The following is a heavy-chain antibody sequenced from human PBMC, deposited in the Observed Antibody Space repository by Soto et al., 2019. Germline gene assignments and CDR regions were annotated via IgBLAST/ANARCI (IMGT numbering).Heavy chain of an antibody. CDR2: ISGSGGST. CDR1: GFTFSSYA. Sequence: PGGSLRLSCAASGFTFSSYAMSWVRQAPGKGLEWVSAISGSGGSTFYADSVKGRFTISRDNSKNTLYLQMNSLRAEDTAIYYCVKDRSCSTCYGEFDYPWGQGTPVTVSS. V-gene: IGHV3-23*01. J-gene: IGHJ5*02. CDR3: VKDRSCSTCYGEFDYP. D-gene: IGHD5-18*01.